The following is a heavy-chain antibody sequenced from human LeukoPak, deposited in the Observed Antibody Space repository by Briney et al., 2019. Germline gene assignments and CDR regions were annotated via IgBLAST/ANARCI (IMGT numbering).Heavy chain of an antibody. V-gene: IGHV3-21*01. Sequence: GGSLRLSCAASGFTFSSYSMNWVRQAPGKGLEWVSSISSSSSYIYYADSVKGRFTISRDNAKNSLYLQMNSLRAEDAAVYYCARDLYYDILTGYSNGMDVWGQGTTVTVSS. CDR2: ISSSSSYI. D-gene: IGHD3-9*01. CDR3: ARDLYYDILTGYSNGMDV. J-gene: IGHJ6*02. CDR1: GFTFSSYS.